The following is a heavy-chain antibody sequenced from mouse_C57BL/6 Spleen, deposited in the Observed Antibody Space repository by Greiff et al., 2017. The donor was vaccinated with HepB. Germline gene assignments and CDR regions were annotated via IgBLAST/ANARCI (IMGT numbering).Heavy chain of an antibody. CDR1: GFTFSSYA. Sequence: EVKLMESGGGLVKPGGSLKLSCAASGFTFSSYAMSWVRQTPEKRLEWVATISDGGSYTYYPDNVKGRFTISRDNAKNNLYLQMSHLKSEDTAMYYCARDGGSSYEAWFAYWGQGTLVTVSA. V-gene: IGHV5-4*01. J-gene: IGHJ3*01. CDR2: ISDGGSYT. D-gene: IGHD1-1*01. CDR3: ARDGGSSYEAWFAY.